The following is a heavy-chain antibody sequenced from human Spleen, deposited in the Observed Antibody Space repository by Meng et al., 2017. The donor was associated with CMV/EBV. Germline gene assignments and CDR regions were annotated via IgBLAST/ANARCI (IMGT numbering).Heavy chain of an antibody. CDR2: IYYSGSN. CDR1: GGSIRSYY. J-gene: IGHJ4*02. Sequence: SETLSLTCTVSGGSIRSYYWSWIRQPPGKGLEWIGYIYYSGSNNYNPSLKSRVTISVDTSKNQFSLKLSSVTAADTAVYYCAREVGYCSSTSCYRRYFDYWGQGTLVTVSS. V-gene: IGHV4-59*01. D-gene: IGHD2-2*02. CDR3: AREVGYCSSTSCYRRYFDY.